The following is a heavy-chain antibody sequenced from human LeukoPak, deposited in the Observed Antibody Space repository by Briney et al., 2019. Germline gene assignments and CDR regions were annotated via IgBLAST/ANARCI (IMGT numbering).Heavy chain of an antibody. CDR1: GYTFTGYY. D-gene: IGHD1-26*01. V-gene: IGHV1-2*06. Sequence: ASVKVSCKAPGYTFTGYYMHWVRQAPGQGLEWMGRINPNSGGTNYAQKFQGRVTMTRDTSISTAYMELSRLRSDDTAVYYCARNAGSGSYSNNWFDPWGQGTLVTVSS. CDR2: INPNSGGT. J-gene: IGHJ5*02. CDR3: ARNAGSGSYSNNWFDP.